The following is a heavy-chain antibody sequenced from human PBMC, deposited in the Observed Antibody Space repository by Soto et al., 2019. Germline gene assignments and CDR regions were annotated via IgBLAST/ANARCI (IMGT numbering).Heavy chain of an antibody. Sequence: GSVKVSFKASGYTFTSYYIHWVRQAPGQGLEWVAMINPGGGRTKNAQMFQGRVTLTRDTSAGTVDMELSSLTSDDTAVYYCARGPSCGGDCYLFDYWGQGSLVTVSS. D-gene: IGHD2-21*02. CDR1: GYTFTSYY. V-gene: IGHV1-46*01. CDR2: INPGGGRT. CDR3: ARGPSCGGDCYLFDY. J-gene: IGHJ4*02.